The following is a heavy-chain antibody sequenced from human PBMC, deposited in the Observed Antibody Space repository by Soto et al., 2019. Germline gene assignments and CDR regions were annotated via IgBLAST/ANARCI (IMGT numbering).Heavy chain of an antibody. CDR3: ARDLGITMVRGVADNWFDP. D-gene: IGHD3-10*01. CDR2: IYYSGSA. J-gene: IGHJ5*02. CDR1: GGSISSDTYY. Sequence: SETLSRTCTVSGGSISSDTYYCGWIRQPPGKGLEWIGSIYYSGSANCNPSLKSRVTISVDTSKNQFSLKLSSVTAADTAVYYCARDLGITMVRGVADNWFDPWGQGTLVTVSS. V-gene: IGHV4-39*07.